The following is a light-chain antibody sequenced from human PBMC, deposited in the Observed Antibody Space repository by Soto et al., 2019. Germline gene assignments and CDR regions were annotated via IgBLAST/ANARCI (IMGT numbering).Light chain of an antibody. V-gene: IGKV1-5*03. CDR1: QTISSW. J-gene: IGKJ4*01. Sequence: IHMTQSPSTLSGSVGDRVTITCRANQTISSWLAWYQQKPGKAPKLLIYKASTLKSGVPSRFSGSGSGTEFTLTISSLQPEDFATYFCQQSYRTPLTFGGGTKVDIK. CDR3: QQSYRTPLT. CDR2: KAS.